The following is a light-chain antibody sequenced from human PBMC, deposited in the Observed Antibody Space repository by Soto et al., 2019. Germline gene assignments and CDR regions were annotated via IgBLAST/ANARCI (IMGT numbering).Light chain of an antibody. Sequence: EIVLTQSPGTLSLSPGERATLSCRASQSVSSSYLAWYQQKPGQAPRLLIYGASSRATGIPDRFSGSGSGTDFTLTINSLQSEDVAVYYCQQYHHWPVTFGGGTKVDIK. J-gene: IGKJ4*01. V-gene: IGKV3-20*01. CDR1: QSVSSSY. CDR3: QQYHHWPVT. CDR2: GAS.